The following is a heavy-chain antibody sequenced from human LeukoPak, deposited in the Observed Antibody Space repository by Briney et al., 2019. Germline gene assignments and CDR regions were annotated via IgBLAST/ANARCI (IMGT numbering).Heavy chain of an antibody. D-gene: IGHD2-15*01. V-gene: IGHV4-59*01. CDR3: ARGGYCSRGSCYSNWFDP. CDR2: IYYSGST. CDR1: GGFISSYY. J-gene: IGHJ5*02. Sequence: SETLSLTCTVSGGFISSYYWSWIRQPPGKGLEWIGYIYYSGSTNYNPSLKSRVTISVDTSKKQFSLKLSSVTAADTAVYYCARGGYCSRGSCYSNWFDPWGQGTLVTVSS.